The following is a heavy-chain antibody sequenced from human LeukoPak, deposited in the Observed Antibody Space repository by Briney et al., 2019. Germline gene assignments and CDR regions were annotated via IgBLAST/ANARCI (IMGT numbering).Heavy chain of an antibody. CDR3: ARRDVSWFDP. CDR2: IYHSGST. CDR1: GGSISSGGYS. Sequence: SETLSLTCAVSGGSISSGGYSWSWIRQPPGKGLEWIGYIYHSGSTYYNPSLKSRVTISVDRSKNQSSLKLSSVTAADTAVYYCARRDVSWFDPWGQGTLVTVSS. V-gene: IGHV4-30-2*01. D-gene: IGHD2-21*01. J-gene: IGHJ5*02.